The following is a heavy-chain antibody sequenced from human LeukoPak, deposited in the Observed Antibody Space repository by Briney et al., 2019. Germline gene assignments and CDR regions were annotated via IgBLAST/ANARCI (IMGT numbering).Heavy chain of an antibody. CDR2: IYHSGST. V-gene: IGHV4-4*02. CDR3: ASSWTEGY. D-gene: IGHD3/OR15-3a*01. CDR1: GGSISSSDW. Sequence: PSETLSLTCAVSGGSISSSDWWSWVRQPPGKGLEWIGEIYHSGSTNYNPSLKSRVTISLDIFKNQFSLKANSVTAADTAVYYCASSWTEGYWGPGTLVTVSS. J-gene: IGHJ4*02.